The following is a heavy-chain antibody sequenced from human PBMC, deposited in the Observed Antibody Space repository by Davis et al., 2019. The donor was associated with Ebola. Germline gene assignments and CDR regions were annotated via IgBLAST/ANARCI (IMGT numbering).Heavy chain of an antibody. Sequence: SETLSLTCTVSGGSISSSSYYWGWIRQPPGTGMKWIGSIYYSGSTYYNPSLKSRVTISVDTSKNQFSLKLSSVTAADTAVYYCARHGRFLEWFSFDPWGQGTLVTVSS. CDR3: ARHGRFLEWFSFDP. CDR1: GGSISSSSYY. J-gene: IGHJ5*02. CDR2: IYYSGST. V-gene: IGHV4-39*01. D-gene: IGHD3-3*01.